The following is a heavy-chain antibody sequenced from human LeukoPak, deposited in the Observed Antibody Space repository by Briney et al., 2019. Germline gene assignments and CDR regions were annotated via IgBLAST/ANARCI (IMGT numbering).Heavy chain of an antibody. CDR2: INPNSGGT. J-gene: IGHJ6*02. CDR3: ASGYCSSTSCYAGGYYYYYGMDV. Sequence: ASVKVSCKASGYTFTGYYMHWVRQAPGQGLDWMGWINPNSGGTNYAQKFQGRVTMTRDTSISPAYMELSRLRSADPAVYYCASGYCSSTSCYAGGYYYYYGMDVWGQGTTVTVSS. V-gene: IGHV1-2*02. D-gene: IGHD2-2*01. CDR1: GYTFTGYY.